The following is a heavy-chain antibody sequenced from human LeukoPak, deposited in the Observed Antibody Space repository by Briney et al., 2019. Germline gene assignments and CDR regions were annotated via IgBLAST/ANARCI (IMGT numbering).Heavy chain of an antibody. D-gene: IGHD6-19*01. CDR3: AKDHPSSGWPTFEY. CDR2: ITNNNGKT. CDR1: GFTVSRVA. J-gene: IGHJ4*02. Sequence: GGSLRLSCVASGFTVSRVAMSWVRQVPGKGLEWVASITNNNGKTYSAYSVKGRFTISRDEPENTVFLQMNSLRAEDSAVYYCAKDHPSSGWPTFEYWGQGTLVTVSP. V-gene: IGHV3-23*01.